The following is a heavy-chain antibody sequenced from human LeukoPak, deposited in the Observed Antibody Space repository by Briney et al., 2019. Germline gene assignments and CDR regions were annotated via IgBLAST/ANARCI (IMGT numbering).Heavy chain of an antibody. CDR3: ARIRRNWFDT. J-gene: IGHJ5*02. CDR1: GGSISSYY. Sequence: SETLSLTCTVSGGSISSYYWSWLRQPPGKGLEGFGYIYYSGSTNYNPSLKSRVTISVDTSKNQFSLKLSSVTAADTAVYYCARIRRNWFDTWGEGTLVTVSS. CDR2: IYYSGST. V-gene: IGHV4-59*01.